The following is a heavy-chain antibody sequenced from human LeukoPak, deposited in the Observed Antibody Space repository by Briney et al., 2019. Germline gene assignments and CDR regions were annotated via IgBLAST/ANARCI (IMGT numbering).Heavy chain of an antibody. J-gene: IGHJ4*02. CDR1: GGTFSSYA. V-gene: IGHV1-69*01. CDR3: ASHRSSSSPIDY. CDR2: FIPIFGTA. Sequence: ASVKVSCKASGGTFSSYAISWVRQAPGQGLEWMGGFIPIFGTANYAQKFQGRVTITADESTSTAYMELSSLRSEDTAVYYCASHRSSSSPIDYWGQGTLVTVSS. D-gene: IGHD6-6*01.